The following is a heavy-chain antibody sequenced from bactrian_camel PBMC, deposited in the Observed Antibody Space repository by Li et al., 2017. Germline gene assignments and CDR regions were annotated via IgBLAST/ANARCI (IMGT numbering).Heavy chain of an antibody. Sequence: QVQLVESGGGSVQTGGSLRLSCVLSGNTRSRNVMGWFRQVPGKEREAVAAIYTDVGSSHYADSVKGRFTISQDNAKKTVHLQMNSLKPEDTAMYYCAADVVPSQEHAWVLGENGFRGQGTQVTVS. CDR1: GNTRSRNV. V-gene: IGHV3S54*01. J-gene: IGHJ4*01. CDR3: AADVVPSQEHAWVLGENGF. D-gene: IGHD3*01. CDR2: IYTDVGSS.